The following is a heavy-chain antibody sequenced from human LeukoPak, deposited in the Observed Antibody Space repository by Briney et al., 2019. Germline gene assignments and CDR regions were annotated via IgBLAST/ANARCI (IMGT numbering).Heavy chain of an antibody. CDR3: ARDRVNTAMAKGFDY. Sequence: PGGSLRLSCAASGFTFNRHSMNWVRQAPGKGLEWVSSISTSSSYIYYADSVKGRFTISRDNAKKSLFLQMNSLRAEDTAVYYCARDRVNTAMAKGFDYWGQGTLVTVSS. CDR2: ISTSSSYI. J-gene: IGHJ4*02. CDR1: GFTFNRHS. V-gene: IGHV3-21*01. D-gene: IGHD5-18*01.